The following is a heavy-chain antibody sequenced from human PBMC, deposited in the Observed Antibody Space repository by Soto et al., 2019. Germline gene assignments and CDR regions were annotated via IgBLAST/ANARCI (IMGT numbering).Heavy chain of an antibody. CDR1: GYTFTTSA. J-gene: IGHJ4*02. V-gene: IGHV1-3*01. D-gene: IGHD2-21*02. Sequence: QVQVVQSAAEAQQPGASVKVSCKTSGYTFTTSAMHWVRQAPGQRLEWMGYINAGNGNTRYSQKFQGRVTITRDTSASTVYMEVTSLNSEDTAVYYCAGASCHGDCYMTDYWGQGTLVTVSS. CDR3: AGASCHGDCYMTDY. CDR2: INAGNGNT.